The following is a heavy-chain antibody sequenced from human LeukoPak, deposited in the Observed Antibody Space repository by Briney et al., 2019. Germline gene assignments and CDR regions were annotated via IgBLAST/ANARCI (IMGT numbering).Heavy chain of an antibody. Sequence: GGSLRLSYAASGFTFSSYAMHWVRQAPGKGLEWVAVISYDGSNKYYADSVKGRFTISRDNSKNTLYLQMNSLRAEDTAVYYCARDRRGYSYGYAQFDYWGQGTLVTVSS. CDR3: ARDRRGYSYGYAQFDY. J-gene: IGHJ4*02. CDR1: GFTFSSYA. V-gene: IGHV3-30*04. CDR2: ISYDGSNK. D-gene: IGHD5-18*01.